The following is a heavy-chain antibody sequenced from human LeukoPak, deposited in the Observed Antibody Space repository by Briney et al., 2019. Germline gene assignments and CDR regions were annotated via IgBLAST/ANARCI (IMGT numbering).Heavy chain of an antibody. J-gene: IGHJ3*02. CDR3: AKNKNREAFDI. CDR1: GFTFSNYW. V-gene: IGHV3-7*03. CDR2: IDQVGSEK. Sequence: GGSLTLSCAGSGFTFSNYWMNWVRQAPGQGLEWVANIDQVGSEKHFGDAVKGRFTVSRDNAKNTLYLQMNSLRAEDTAVYYCAKNKNREAFDIWGQGTMVTVSS. D-gene: IGHD1-26*01.